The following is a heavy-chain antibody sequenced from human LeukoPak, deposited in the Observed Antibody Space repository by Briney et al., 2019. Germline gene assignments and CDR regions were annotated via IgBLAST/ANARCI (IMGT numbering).Heavy chain of an antibody. V-gene: IGHV4-34*01. CDR2: INHSGST. Sequence: PSETLSLTCAVYGGSFSGYYWSWIRQPPGKGLEWIGEINHSGSTNYNPSPKSRATISVDTSKNQFSLKLSPVTAADTAVYYCARGAVAARNWFDPWGQGTLVTVSS. J-gene: IGHJ5*02. CDR3: ARGAVAARNWFDP. CDR1: GGSFSGYY. D-gene: IGHD6-19*01.